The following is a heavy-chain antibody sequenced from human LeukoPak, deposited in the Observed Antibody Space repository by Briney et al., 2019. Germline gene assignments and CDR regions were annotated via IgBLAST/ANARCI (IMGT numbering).Heavy chain of an antibody. Sequence: GGSLRLSCAASGFTFRSYWMSWVRQALGKGLEWVANINQGGSVQYYMDSVKVRFTISRDDAKNSLYVQMNSLRDEDTAVYYCARVEYSGWNLEYWGQGTLVTVSS. J-gene: IGHJ4*02. CDR2: INQGGSVQ. V-gene: IGHV3-7*01. CDR3: ARVEYSGWNLEY. CDR1: GFTFRSYW. D-gene: IGHD5-12*01.